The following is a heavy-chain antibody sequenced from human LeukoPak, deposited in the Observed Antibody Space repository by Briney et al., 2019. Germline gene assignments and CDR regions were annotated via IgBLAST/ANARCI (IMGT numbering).Heavy chain of an antibody. V-gene: IGHV4-34*01. CDR1: GGSFSGYY. D-gene: IGHD2-2*02. CDR3: ARASSYNEATRYNPAWFGP. CDR2: INHSGST. J-gene: IGHJ5*02. Sequence: SETLSLTCGVYGGSFSGYYLTWLRQPPGKGLEWIGEINHSGSTNYNPSLKSRVTISVDTSKNQFSLKLSSVTAADTAVYYCARASSYNEATRYNPAWFGPWGQGTLVTVSS.